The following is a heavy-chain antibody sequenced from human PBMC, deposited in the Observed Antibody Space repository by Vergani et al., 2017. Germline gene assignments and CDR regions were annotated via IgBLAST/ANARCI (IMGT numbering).Heavy chain of an antibody. D-gene: IGHD1-26*01. V-gene: IGHV3-23*01. CDR3: VKDAGSYENCFDS. CDR1: GFTFSTYA. CDR2: LTGGGGST. Sequence: EVQLLESGGSLKQPGGSVRLSCAASGFTFSTYAMHWVHQAPGKGLEWVSALTGGGGSTYYADSFKGRFIISRDNSRDTLYLQMNSLRPEDTATYYCVKDAGSYENCFDSWGQGTLVTVSS. J-gene: IGHJ5*01.